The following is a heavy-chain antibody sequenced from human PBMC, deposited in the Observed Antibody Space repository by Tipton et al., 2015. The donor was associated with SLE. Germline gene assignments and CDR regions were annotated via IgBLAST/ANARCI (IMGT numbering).Heavy chain of an antibody. CDR2: IYTSGST. D-gene: IGHD3-3*01. CDR3: ARAREHYEIWSGYYM. J-gene: IGHJ4*02. CDR1: GGSISSGSYY. Sequence: TLSLTCTVSGGSISSGSYYWSWIRQPAGKGLEWIGRIYTSGSTNYNPSLKSRVTMSVDTSKNQFSLKLSSVTAADTAVYYCARAREHYEIWSGYYMWGQGTLVTVSS. V-gene: IGHV4-61*02.